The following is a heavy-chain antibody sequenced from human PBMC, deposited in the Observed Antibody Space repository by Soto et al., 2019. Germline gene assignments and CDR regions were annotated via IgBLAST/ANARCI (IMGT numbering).Heavy chain of an antibody. Sequence: WGSLRLSCGASGFTFINYYIICVRQAPGKGLEWVSYISSTGRTIYYADSVKGRFTVSRDNAQNSLSLKLNSLRVEDTAVYYCARSYSSGWEFDYWGQGTQVTVSS. CDR1: GFTFINYY. CDR3: ARSYSSGWEFDY. J-gene: IGHJ4*02. D-gene: IGHD6-19*01. V-gene: IGHV3-11*01. CDR2: ISSTGRTI.